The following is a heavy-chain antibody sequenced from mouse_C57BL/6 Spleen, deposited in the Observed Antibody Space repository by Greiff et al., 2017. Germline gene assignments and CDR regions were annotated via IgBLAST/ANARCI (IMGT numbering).Heavy chain of an antibody. J-gene: IGHJ2*01. CDR2: INPNNGGT. D-gene: IGHD3-2*02. V-gene: IGHV1-22*01. Sequence: EVKLMESGPELVKPGASVKMSCKASGYTFTDYNMHWVKQSHGKSLEWIGYINPNNGGTSYNQKFKGKATLTVNKSSSTAYMELRSLTSEDSAVYYCARSAQAYFDYWGQGTTLTVSS. CDR3: ARSAQAYFDY. CDR1: GYTFTDYN.